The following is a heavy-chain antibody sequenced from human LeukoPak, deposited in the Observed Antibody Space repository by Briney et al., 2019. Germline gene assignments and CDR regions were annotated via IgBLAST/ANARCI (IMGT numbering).Heavy chain of an antibody. D-gene: IGHD1-26*01. Sequence: PSETLSLTCTVSGGSISSSSYYWGWIRQPPGKGLEWIGEINHSGSSNYNPSLKSRVTISADTSKNQFSLTLSSVTAADTAVYYCARARIIVGATGVFDYWGQGTLVTVSS. V-gene: IGHV4-39*07. CDR1: GGSISSSSYY. CDR2: INHSGSS. CDR3: ARARIIVGATGVFDY. J-gene: IGHJ4*02.